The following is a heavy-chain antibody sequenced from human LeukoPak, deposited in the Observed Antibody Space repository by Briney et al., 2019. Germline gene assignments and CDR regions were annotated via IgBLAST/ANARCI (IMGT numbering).Heavy chain of an antibody. V-gene: IGHV3-7*01. D-gene: IGHD6-19*01. CDR3: ARARETTVTGTDYFDS. CDR2: IKHDGSGP. Sequence: GGSLRLSCAVSGFSFSNYWMTWVRQAPGKGLEGVANIKHDGSGPSYLDSVKGRFTISRDNARNLLSLQMSGLRVEDTAVYYCARARETTVTGTDYFDSWGQGTLVTVSS. CDR1: GFSFSNYW. J-gene: IGHJ4*02.